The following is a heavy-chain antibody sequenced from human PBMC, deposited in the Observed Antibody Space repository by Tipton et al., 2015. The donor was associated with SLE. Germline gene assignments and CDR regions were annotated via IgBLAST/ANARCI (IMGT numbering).Heavy chain of an antibody. Sequence: SLRLSCAASGFNFNTYGMHWVRQAPGKGLEWVAVVWYDGTSEYYADSVKGRFTISRDNSENTVSLQMNSLRVDDTAVYYCARDRDFWSANDAFDIWGQGTLVTVSS. CDR1: GFNFNTYG. CDR3: ARDRDFWSANDAFDI. CDR2: VWYDGTSE. D-gene: IGHD3-3*01. J-gene: IGHJ3*02. V-gene: IGHV3-33*01.